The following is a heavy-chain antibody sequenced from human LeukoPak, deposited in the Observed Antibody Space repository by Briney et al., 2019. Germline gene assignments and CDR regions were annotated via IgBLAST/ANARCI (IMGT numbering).Heavy chain of an antibody. CDR3: ATWGSNGYVFDY. J-gene: IGHJ4*02. CDR1: GFTFSSYS. V-gene: IGHV3-21*01. D-gene: IGHD5-18*01. CDR2: ISSSSSYI. Sequence: GGSLRLSCAASGFTFSSYSMNWVAQAPGKGLEWVSSISSSSSYIYYADSVKGRFTISRDNAKNSLYLQMNSLRAEDTAVYYCATWGSNGYVFDYWGQGTLVTVSS.